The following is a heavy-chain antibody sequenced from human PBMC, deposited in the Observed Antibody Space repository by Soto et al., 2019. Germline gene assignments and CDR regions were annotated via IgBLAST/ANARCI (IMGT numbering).Heavy chain of an antibody. CDR2: ISGSGGNT. V-gene: IGHV3-23*01. Sequence: GSLRLSCAASGFTFSSYAMSWVRQAPGKGLEWVSVISGSGGNTYYADSVKGRFTISRDNSKNTLYLQMNSLRAEDTAVYYCAKGPYYDILTGYYGHWGQGSLVTVSS. CDR3: AKGPYYDILTGYYGH. J-gene: IGHJ4*02. D-gene: IGHD3-9*01. CDR1: GFTFSSYA.